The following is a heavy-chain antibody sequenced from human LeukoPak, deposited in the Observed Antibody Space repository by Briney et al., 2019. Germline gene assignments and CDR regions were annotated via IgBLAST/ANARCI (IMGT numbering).Heavy chain of an antibody. D-gene: IGHD2-2*01. CDR3: ARGGDSAEEIVVVPASDGYFDL. Sequence: SETLSLTCTVSGGSISSYYWSWIRQPPGKGLEWIGYIYYSGSTYYNPSLKSRVTISVDTSKNQFSLKLSSVTAADTAVYYCARGGDSAEEIVVVPASDGYFDLWGRGTLVTVSS. J-gene: IGHJ2*01. CDR2: IYYSGST. V-gene: IGHV4-59*08. CDR1: GGSISSYY.